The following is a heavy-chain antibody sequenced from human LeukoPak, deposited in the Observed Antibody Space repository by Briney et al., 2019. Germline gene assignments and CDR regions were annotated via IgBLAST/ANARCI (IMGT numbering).Heavy chain of an antibody. CDR1: GFTFSSYA. CDR3: AKGWLWMDV. V-gene: IGHV3-23*01. Sequence: GGYLTLYCAASGFTFSSYAMSWLRQAPGKGLEWVSAISGSGGSTYHADSAKGRFTISRDNSKNTLYLQMNSLRAEDTAVYYCAKGWLWMDVWGQGTTVTVSS. CDR2: ISGSGGST. J-gene: IGHJ6*02. D-gene: IGHD3-22*01.